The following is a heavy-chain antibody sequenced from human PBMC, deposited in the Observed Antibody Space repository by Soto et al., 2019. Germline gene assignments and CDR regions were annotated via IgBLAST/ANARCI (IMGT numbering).Heavy chain of an antibody. D-gene: IGHD3-10*01. Sequence: SETLSLTCAVYGGSFSGYYWSWIRQPPGKGLEWIGEINHSGSTNYNPSLKSRVTISVDTSKNQFSLKLSSVAAADTAVYFCARGPRIRGVSIDILTPEWGLGILVTVSS. V-gene: IGHV4-34*01. CDR1: GGSFSGYY. J-gene: IGHJ4*02. CDR3: ARGPRIRGVSIDILTPE. CDR2: INHSGST.